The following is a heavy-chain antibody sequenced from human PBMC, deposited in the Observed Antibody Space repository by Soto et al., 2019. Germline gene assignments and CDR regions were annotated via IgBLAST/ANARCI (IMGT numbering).Heavy chain of an antibody. Sequence: QVQLGQSGAEVKKPGSSVQVSCKASGGTFSSYAISWVRQAPGQGLEWMGGIIHIFGTANYAQKFQGRVTITADESTSTAYMELSSLRSEETAVYYCASNPVVVVPAATEGYWFDHWGQGTLVTVSS. D-gene: IGHD2-2*01. J-gene: IGHJ5*02. CDR3: ASNPVVVVPAATEGYWFDH. CDR1: GGTFSSYA. CDR2: IIHIFGTA. V-gene: IGHV1-69*01.